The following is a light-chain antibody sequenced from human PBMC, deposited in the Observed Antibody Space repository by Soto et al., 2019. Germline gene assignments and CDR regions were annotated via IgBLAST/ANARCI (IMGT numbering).Light chain of an antibody. Sequence: EIVMTHSPATLSMSPWEIPTLSCRASQSVRSYLAWYHQNPGQAPRLLIYGASTRATGIPARFSGSGSGTEFTLTINSLQSEDFVVYYCQQYDNWPPTFGQGTRLEIK. CDR2: GAS. CDR3: QQYDNWPPT. V-gene: IGKV3D-15*01. CDR1: QSVRSY. J-gene: IGKJ5*01.